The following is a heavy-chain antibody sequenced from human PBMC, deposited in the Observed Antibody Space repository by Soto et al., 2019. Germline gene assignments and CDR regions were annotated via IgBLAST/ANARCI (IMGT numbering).Heavy chain of an antibody. CDR2: MNPNSGKT. CDR1: GYTFTRYD. J-gene: IGHJ4*02. Sequence: QVQLVQSGAEVKKPGASVKVSCKASGYTFTRYDINWVRQATGQGLEWMGWMNPNSGKTGYAQKFQGRVTMTRNTSISTAYMELSSLRSEDTAVYYCARGPRGMITFGGVIPQDYWGQGTLVTVSS. D-gene: IGHD3-16*02. CDR3: ARGPRGMITFGGVIPQDY. V-gene: IGHV1-8*01.